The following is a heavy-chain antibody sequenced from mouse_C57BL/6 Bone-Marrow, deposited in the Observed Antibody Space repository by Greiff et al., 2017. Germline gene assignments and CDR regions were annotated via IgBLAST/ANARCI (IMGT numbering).Heavy chain of an antibody. CDR2: ISYDGSN. CDR3: ARGRDGSSFSWFAY. Sequence: EVKLLESGPGLVKPSQSLSLTCSVTGYSITSGYYWNWIRQFPGNKLEWMGYISYDGSNNYNPSLKNRISITRDTSKNQFFLKLNSVTTEDTATYYCARGRDGSSFSWFAYWGQGTLVTVSA. J-gene: IGHJ3*01. D-gene: IGHD1-1*01. CDR1: GYSITSGYY. V-gene: IGHV3-6*01.